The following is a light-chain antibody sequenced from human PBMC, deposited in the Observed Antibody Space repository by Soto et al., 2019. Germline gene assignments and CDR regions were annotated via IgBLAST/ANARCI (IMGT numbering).Light chain of an antibody. CDR3: HPRSKWALT. V-gene: IGKV3-11*01. Sequence: LSGEKVDTRCCRASQSVNSHLGWYQQQPGQAPRLLIYDASNRATGIPARFSGCGSGTDFALAMRSLESEDFAVYFCHPRSKWALTFGGGTKVDIK. J-gene: IGKJ4*01. CDR1: QSVNSH. CDR2: DAS.